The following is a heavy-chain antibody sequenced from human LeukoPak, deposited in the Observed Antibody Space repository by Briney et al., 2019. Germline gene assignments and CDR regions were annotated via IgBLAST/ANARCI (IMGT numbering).Heavy chain of an antibody. D-gene: IGHD5/OR15-5a*01. Sequence: GGSLRLSCEGSEFSFSAHSMNWVRQAPGKGLEWVASISSGGNYRYYAASVEGRFTISRDNAMNSLSLRMDSLRGEDTAAYYCARSSIRDGMDVWGPGTTVNVSS. CDR2: ISSGGNYR. J-gene: IGHJ6*02. CDR1: EFSFSAHS. CDR3: ARSSIRDGMDV. V-gene: IGHV3-21*01.